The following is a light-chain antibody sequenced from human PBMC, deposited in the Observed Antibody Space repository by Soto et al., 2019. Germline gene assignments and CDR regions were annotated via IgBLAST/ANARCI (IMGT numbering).Light chain of an antibody. CDR1: QSVSSNY. J-gene: IGKJ4*01. Sequence: EIVSTPSPGTLSLSPGERATLSCRASQSVSSNYFAWYQQKPGQAPRLLISGASSRATGIPDRFSGGGSGTDFTLTISRLEPEDFAVYSCQQYGSSPPLTFGGGTKVEIK. V-gene: IGKV3-20*01. CDR2: GAS. CDR3: QQYGSSPPLT.